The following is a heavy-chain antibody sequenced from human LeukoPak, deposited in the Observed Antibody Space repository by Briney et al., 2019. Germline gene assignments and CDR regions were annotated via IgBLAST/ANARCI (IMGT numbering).Heavy chain of an antibody. CDR2: ISGSGGST. V-gene: IGHV3-23*01. CDR1: GFTFSSYG. CDR3: AKKRSGPVRGAFDY. Sequence: GGSLRLSCAASGFTFSSYGMSWVRQAPGKGLEWVSAISGSGGSTYYADSAKGRFTISRDNSKNTLYLQMNSLRAEDTAVYYCAKKRSGPVRGAFDYWGQGTLVTVSS. J-gene: IGHJ4*02. D-gene: IGHD6-19*01.